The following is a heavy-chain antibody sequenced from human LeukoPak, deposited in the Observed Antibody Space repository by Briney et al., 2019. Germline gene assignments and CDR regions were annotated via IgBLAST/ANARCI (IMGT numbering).Heavy chain of an antibody. CDR2: INPNSGGT. V-gene: IGHV1-2*02. CDR3: ARDSTLVYGDYVYWFDP. CDR1: GYTFTGYY. D-gene: IGHD4-17*01. J-gene: IGHJ5*02. Sequence: EASVKVSCKASGYTFTGYYMHWVRQAPGQGLEWMGWINPNSGGTNYAQKFQGRVTMTRDTSISTAYMELSRLRSDDTAVSYCARDSTLVYGDYVYWFDPWGQGTLVTVSS.